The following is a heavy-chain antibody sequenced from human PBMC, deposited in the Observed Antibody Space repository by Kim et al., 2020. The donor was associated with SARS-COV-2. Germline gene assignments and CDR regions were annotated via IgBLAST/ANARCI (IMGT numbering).Heavy chain of an antibody. J-gene: IGHJ5*02. CDR2: INPSGGST. Sequence: ASVKVSCKASGYTFTSYYMHWVRQAPGQGLEWMGIINPSGGSTSYAQKFQGRVTMTRDTSTSTVYMELSSLRSEDTAVYYCARGSIVVVPAAYNWFDPWGQGTLVTVSS. CDR1: GYTFTSYY. CDR3: ARGSIVVVPAAYNWFDP. D-gene: IGHD2-2*01. V-gene: IGHV1-46*01.